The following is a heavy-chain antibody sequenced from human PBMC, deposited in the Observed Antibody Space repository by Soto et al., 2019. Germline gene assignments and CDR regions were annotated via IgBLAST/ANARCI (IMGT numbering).Heavy chain of an antibody. J-gene: IGHJ4*02. V-gene: IGHV1-18*01. Sequence: ASVKVSCKASGYTFTSYGISWVRQAPGQGLEWMGWISAYNGNTNYAQKLQGRDTMTTDRSTSTAYLELRSLSPAHPAVYYCTVVPAASFDYWGQGTLVTVSS. CDR2: ISAYNGNT. CDR1: GYTFTSYG. D-gene: IGHD2-2*01. CDR3: TVVPAASFDY.